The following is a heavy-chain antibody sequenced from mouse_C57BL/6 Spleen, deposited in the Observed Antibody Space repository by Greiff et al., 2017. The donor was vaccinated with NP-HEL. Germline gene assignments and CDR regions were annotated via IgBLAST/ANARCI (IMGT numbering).Heavy chain of an antibody. J-gene: IGHJ3*01. CDR1: GFSFNTYA. Sequence: EVQLVQSGGGLVQPKGSLKLSCAASGFSFNTYAMNWVRQAPGKGLEWVGRIRSKSSNYETYYAFSGKARFTISRDDSESIRYLQMNNLTTEDTAMYYCVSLYYDYDDGFAYWGQGTLVTVAA. CDR3: VSLYYDYDDGFAY. CDR2: IRSKSSNYET. D-gene: IGHD2-4*01. V-gene: IGHV10-1*01.